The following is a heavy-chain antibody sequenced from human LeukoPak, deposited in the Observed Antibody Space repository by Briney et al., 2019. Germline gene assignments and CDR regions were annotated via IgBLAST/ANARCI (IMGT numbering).Heavy chain of an antibody. D-gene: IGHD2/OR15-2a*01. Sequence: GASVKVSCKASGGTFSSYAISWVRQAPGQGLEWMGGIIPIFGTANYAQKFQGRVTITADESTSTAYMELSSLRSEDTAVYYCARAQLHYYYFDYWGQGTLVTVSS. CDR2: IIPIFGTA. CDR3: ARAQLHYYYFDY. J-gene: IGHJ4*02. CDR1: GGTFSSYA. V-gene: IGHV1-69*13.